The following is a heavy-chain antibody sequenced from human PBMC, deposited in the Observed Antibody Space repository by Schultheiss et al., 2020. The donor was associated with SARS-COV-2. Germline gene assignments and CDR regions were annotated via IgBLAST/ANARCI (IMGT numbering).Heavy chain of an antibody. Sequence: SETLSLTCTVSGGSLTSHYWSWIRQPPGKGLECIGYIYYSGITNYNPSLKSRVTISVDTSKNQFSLKLSSVTAADTAVYYCARENYGPLLNYGMDVWGQGTTVTVSS. J-gene: IGHJ6*02. CDR3: ARENYGPLLNYGMDV. CDR1: GGSLTSHY. D-gene: IGHD4-17*01. CDR2: IYYSGIT. V-gene: IGHV4-59*11.